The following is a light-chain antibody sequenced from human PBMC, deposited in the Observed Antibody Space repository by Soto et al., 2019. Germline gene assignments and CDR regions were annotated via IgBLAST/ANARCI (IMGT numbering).Light chain of an antibody. CDR1: QSVSSSY. CDR3: QHYGGSPRT. J-gene: IGKJ1*01. CDR2: AAS. V-gene: IGKV3-20*01. Sequence: EIVLTQSPGTLSFSPGERATLSCRASQSVSSSYLAWYQQKPGQAPRLLIYAASSRATGIPDRFSGSGSGTDFTLTISRLEPEDFAVYYCQHYGGSPRTFGQGTKVEVK.